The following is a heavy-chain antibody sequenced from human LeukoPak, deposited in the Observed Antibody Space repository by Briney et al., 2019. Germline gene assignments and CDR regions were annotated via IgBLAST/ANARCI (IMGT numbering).Heavy chain of an antibody. CDR1: GGXISSYY. V-gene: IGHV4-59*08. CDR2: IYYSGST. J-gene: IGHJ4*02. D-gene: IGHD6-19*01. Sequence: SETLSLTCTVSGGXISSYYWSWIRQPPGKGLEWIGYIYYSGSTNYNPSLKSRVTISVDTSKNQFSLKLSSVTAADTAVYYCARQKGYSSGWYFDYWGQGTLVTVSS. CDR3: ARQKGYSSGWYFDY.